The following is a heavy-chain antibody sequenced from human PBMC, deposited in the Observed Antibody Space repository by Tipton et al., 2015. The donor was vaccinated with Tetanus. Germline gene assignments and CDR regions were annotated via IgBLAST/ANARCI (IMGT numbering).Heavy chain of an antibody. CDR1: GGAFSDYY. Sequence: GLVKPSETLSLTCAVYGGAFSDYYWSWIRQAPGKGLEWIGEITHSGNTNHNPSLKSRVTLSVDTSKNQFSLKLNSVTAADTAVYYCARGGDPGYFDFWGQGILVTVSS. D-gene: IGHD4-17*01. J-gene: IGHJ4*02. V-gene: IGHV4-34*01. CDR2: ITHSGNT. CDR3: ARGGDPGYFDF.